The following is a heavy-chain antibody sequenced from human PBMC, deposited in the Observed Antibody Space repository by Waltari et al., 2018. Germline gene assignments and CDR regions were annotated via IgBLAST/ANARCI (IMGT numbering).Heavy chain of an antibody. V-gene: IGHV1-69*05. Sequence: QVQLVQSGAEVKKPGSSVKVSCKASGGTFSSYAISWVRQAPGQGLEWMGGIIPICGTSNNAQKFQGRVTITTDESTSTAYMELSSLRSEDTAVYYCARVRIAARPGPRGYYYYGMDVWGQGTTVTVSS. CDR1: GGTFSSYA. J-gene: IGHJ6*02. CDR3: ARVRIAARPGPRGYYYYGMDV. CDR2: IIPICGTS. D-gene: IGHD6-6*01.